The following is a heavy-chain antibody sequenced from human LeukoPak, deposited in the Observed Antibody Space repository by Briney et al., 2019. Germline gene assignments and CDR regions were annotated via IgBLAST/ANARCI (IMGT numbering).Heavy chain of an antibody. CDR1: GGSISSGSYY. Sequence: SETLSLTCTVSGGSISSGSYYWSWIRQPAGKGLEWIGRIYTSGSTNYNPSLESRVTISVDTSKNQFSLKLSSVTAADTAVYYCARVVCSGGSCYLGCYMDVWGKGTTVIISS. D-gene: IGHD2-15*01. CDR3: ARVVCSGGSCYLGCYMDV. V-gene: IGHV4-61*02. J-gene: IGHJ6*03. CDR2: IYTSGST.